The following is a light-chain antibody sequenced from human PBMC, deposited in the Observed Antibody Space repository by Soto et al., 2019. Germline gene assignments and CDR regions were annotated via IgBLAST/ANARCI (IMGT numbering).Light chain of an antibody. CDR1: QSFSGNY. CDR2: GVS. V-gene: IGKV3-20*01. CDR3: QQYGTSPPMYT. J-gene: IGKJ2*01. Sequence: EIVLTQSPGTLSLSPRERATLSCRASQSFSGNYLAWYQQKPGQAPRLLIYGVSSRATGIPDRFSGSGSGTDFTLSISRLEPEDFAVYYCQQYGTSPPMYTFGQGTKLEIK.